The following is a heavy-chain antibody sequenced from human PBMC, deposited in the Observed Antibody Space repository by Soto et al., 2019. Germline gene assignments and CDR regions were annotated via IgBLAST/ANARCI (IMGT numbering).Heavy chain of an antibody. CDR1: GGSISSGDYY. D-gene: IGHD3-3*01. CDR3: ARTSLTIFGPTSELGYGMDV. Sequence: PSETLSLTCSVSGGSISSGDYYWSWIRQPPGKGLEWTGYIYYSGSTYYNPSLKSRVTISVDTSKNQFSLKLSSVTAADTAVYYCARTSLTIFGPTSELGYGMDVWGQGTTVTVSS. CDR2: IYYSGST. V-gene: IGHV4-30-4*01. J-gene: IGHJ6*02.